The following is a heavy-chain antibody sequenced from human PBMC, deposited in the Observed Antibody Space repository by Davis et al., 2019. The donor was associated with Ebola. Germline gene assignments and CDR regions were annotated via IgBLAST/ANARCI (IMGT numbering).Heavy chain of an antibody. D-gene: IGHD4-17*01. J-gene: IGHJ4*02. V-gene: IGHV5-10-1*01. CDR2: IDPSDSYI. Sequence: GESLKISCKASGYSFTTYWISWVRQMPGKGLEWMGRIDPSDSYIKYSLSFQGHVTISADKSISTAYLQWSSLKASDTAMYYSAKDGDPVTYWGQGTLVRVSS. CDR3: AKDGDPVTY. CDR1: GYSFTTYW.